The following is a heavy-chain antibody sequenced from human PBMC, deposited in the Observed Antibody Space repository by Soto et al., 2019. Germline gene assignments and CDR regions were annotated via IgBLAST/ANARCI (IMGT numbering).Heavy chain of an antibody. CDR3: ARDGNGVRYFDWLLYPPDY. V-gene: IGHV3-7*01. D-gene: IGHD3-9*01. Sequence: PGGSLRLSCAASGFTFSAHYMHWVRQAPGKGLDWVTTIKADGSYKYYADSVKGRFTISRDNAKNSLYLQMNSLRAEDTAVYYCARDGNGVRYFDWLLYPPDYWGQGTLVTVSS. CDR2: IKADGSYK. J-gene: IGHJ4*02. CDR1: GFTFSAHY.